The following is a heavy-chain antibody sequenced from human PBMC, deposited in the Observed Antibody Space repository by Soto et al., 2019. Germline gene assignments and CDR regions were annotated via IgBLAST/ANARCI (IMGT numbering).Heavy chain of an antibody. CDR2: IIPIFGTA. CDR1: GYAFTSYG. D-gene: IGHD4-17*01. J-gene: IGHJ3*02. Sequence: GASVKVSCKASGYAFTSYGISWVRQAPGQGLEWMGGIIPIFGTANYAQKLQGRVTITADESTSTAYMELSSLRSEDTAVYYCARDSPYGGNSGAFDIWGQGTMVTVSS. CDR3: ARDSPYGGNSGAFDI. V-gene: IGHV1-69*13.